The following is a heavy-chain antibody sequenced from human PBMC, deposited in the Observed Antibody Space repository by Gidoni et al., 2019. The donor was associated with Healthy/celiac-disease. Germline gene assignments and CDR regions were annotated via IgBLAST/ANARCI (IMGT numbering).Heavy chain of an antibody. Sequence: QVQLQESGPGLVKPSQTLSLTCTVSGGSISSGSYYWSWIRQPAGKGLEWIGRIYTSGSTNYNPSLKSRVTISVDTSKNQFSLKLSSVTAADTAVYYCARAPGSDTWAIDYWGQGTLVTVSS. CDR2: IYTSGST. CDR1: GGSISSGSYY. V-gene: IGHV4-61*02. J-gene: IGHJ4*02. CDR3: ARAPGSDTWAIDY. D-gene: IGHD1-26*01.